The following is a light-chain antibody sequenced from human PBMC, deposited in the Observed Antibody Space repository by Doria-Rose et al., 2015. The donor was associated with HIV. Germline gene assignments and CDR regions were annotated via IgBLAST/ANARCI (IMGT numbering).Light chain of an antibody. CDR3: HQYGTSWT. CDR1: QSFSSTY. Sequence: TQFPGTLSLPPGERATLSCRASQSFSSTYLAWYQQKPGQAPSLLIYDGSTRATGIPDRFSASGSGTDFTLTINRLEPEDFALYYCHQYGTSWTFGQGTKVEI. CDR2: DGS. V-gene: IGKV3-20*01. J-gene: IGKJ1*01.